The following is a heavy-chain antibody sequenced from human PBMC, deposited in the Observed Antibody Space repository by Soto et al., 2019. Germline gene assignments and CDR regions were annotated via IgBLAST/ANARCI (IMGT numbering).Heavy chain of an antibody. J-gene: IGHJ4*02. Sequence: HPGGSLRLSCAASGFTFSTYWMDWVRQTPGKGLEWVANINQDGSEKNYVDSVKGRFTIYRDNAKNSLYLQMSSLTAEDSALYYCARGYGGIDYWGQGTLVTVSS. D-gene: IGHD4-17*01. CDR3: ARGYGGIDY. V-gene: IGHV3-7*01. CDR2: INQDGSEK. CDR1: GFTFSTYW.